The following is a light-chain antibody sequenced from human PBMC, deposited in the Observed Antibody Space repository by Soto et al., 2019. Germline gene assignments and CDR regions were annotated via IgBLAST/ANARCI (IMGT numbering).Light chain of an antibody. CDR2: EVN. J-gene: IGLJ3*02. CDR3: CSHVGGSSPQWV. CDR1: SNDVGGYNL. V-gene: IGLV2-23*02. Sequence: QSVLTQPASVSGSPGQSITISCTGTSNDVGGYNLVSWFQQHPGKAPKLMISEVNKRPSGVSNRFSGSKSANTASLTISRLQAEDEADYYCCSHVGGSSPQWVFGGGTKLTVL.